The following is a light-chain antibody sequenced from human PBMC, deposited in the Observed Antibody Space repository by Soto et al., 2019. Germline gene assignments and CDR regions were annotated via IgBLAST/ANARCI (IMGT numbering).Light chain of an antibody. CDR1: QSVYNN. CDR3: QQYNNWPPVT. CDR2: GAS. J-gene: IGKJ3*01. Sequence: TQSPSSLSLSPCERSTLSCRASQSVYNNLAWYQQKPGQAPRLLIYGASTRATGIPARFSGSGSGTEFTLTISSLQSEDFAVYFCQQYNNWPPVTFGPGTKVDIK. V-gene: IGKV3-15*01.